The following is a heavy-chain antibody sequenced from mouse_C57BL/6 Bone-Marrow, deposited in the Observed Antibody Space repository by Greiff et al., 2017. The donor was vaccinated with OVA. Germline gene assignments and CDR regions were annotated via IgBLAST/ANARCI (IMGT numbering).Heavy chain of an antibody. CDR2: IWSGGST. J-gene: IGHJ4*01. V-gene: IGHV2-2*01. CDR3: ARKEWYYAMDY. CDR1: GFSLTSYG. Sequence: VQRVESGPGLVQPSQSLSITCTVSGFSLTSYGVHWVRQSPGKGLEWLGVIWSGGSTDYNAAFISRLSISKDNSKSQVFFKMNSLQADDIAIYDCARKEWYYAMDYWGQGTSVTVSS.